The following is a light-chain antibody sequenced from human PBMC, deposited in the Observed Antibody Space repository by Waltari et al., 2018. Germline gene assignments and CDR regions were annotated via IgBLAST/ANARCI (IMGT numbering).Light chain of an antibody. J-gene: IGKJ4*01. CDR1: QSVTSY. V-gene: IGKV3-11*01. CDR2: GAS. Sequence: EIVLTQSPDPLSLSPGERATLSCRASQSVTSYLAWYQQTRGQAPRLLIYGASNRATGIPARFSGSGSGTDFTLTISTLEPEDFAVYYCQQRSNWPLTFGGGTKVEIK. CDR3: QQRSNWPLT.